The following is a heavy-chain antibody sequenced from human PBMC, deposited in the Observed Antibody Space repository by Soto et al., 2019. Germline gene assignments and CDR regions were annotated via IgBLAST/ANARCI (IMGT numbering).Heavy chain of an antibody. Sequence: LRLSCVVSGFTFNNYGINWVRQAPGKGLEWVSSVSKSDYTYYSDSVKGRFTISRDNAKNSVSLQMNTLRAEDTAVYYCAREDSIIIPAVSDFWGQGTLVTVSS. CDR3: AREDSIIIPAVSDF. J-gene: IGHJ4*02. CDR1: GFTFNNYG. CDR2: VSKSDYT. V-gene: IGHV3-21*01. D-gene: IGHD2-2*01.